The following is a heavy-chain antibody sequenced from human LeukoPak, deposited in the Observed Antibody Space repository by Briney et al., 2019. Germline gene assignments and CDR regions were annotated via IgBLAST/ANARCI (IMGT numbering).Heavy chain of an antibody. J-gene: IGHJ4*02. Sequence: RASVKVSCKASGYTFTGHYMHWVRQAPGQGLEWMGWINPNSGGTNYAQKFQGRVTMTRDTSISTAYMELSRLRSDDTAVYYCARASSGRAPDYWGQGTLVTVSS. CDR2: INPNSGGT. CDR1: GYTFTGHY. V-gene: IGHV1-2*02. CDR3: ARASSGRAPDY. D-gene: IGHD1-26*01.